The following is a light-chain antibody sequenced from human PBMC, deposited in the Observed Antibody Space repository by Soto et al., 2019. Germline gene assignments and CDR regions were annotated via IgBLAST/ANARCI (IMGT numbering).Light chain of an antibody. J-gene: IGKJ1*01. CDR1: QSVSSNY. Sequence: EIVLTQSPGTLSLSPGERATLSCRASQSVSSNYLAWYQQKPGQAPRFLIYGASSRATGIPDRFSSSGSETDFSLTISRLETEDFAVYYCMQYGSSARTFAQGTKVEIK. CDR3: MQYGSSART. CDR2: GAS. V-gene: IGKV3-20*01.